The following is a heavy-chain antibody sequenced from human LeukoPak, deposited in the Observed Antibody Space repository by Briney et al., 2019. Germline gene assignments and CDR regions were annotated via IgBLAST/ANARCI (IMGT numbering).Heavy chain of an antibody. CDR1: GYTFTGYY. CDR3: ARAQSGSYLGNWFDP. Sequence: GASVKVSCKASGYTFTGYYMHWVRQAPGQGLEWMGWINPNSGGTNSAQKFQGRVTMTRDTSTSTVYMELSSLRSEDTAVYYCARAQSGSYLGNWFDPWGQRTLVTVSS. CDR2: INPNSGGT. V-gene: IGHV1-2*02. J-gene: IGHJ5*02. D-gene: IGHD1-26*01.